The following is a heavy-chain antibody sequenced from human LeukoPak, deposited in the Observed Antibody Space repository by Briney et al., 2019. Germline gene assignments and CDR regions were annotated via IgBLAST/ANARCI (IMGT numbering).Heavy chain of an antibody. V-gene: IGHV4-39*07. Sequence: PSETLSLTCTVSGGSISSSSYYWGWIRQPPGKGLEWIGSIYYSGSTYYNPSLKSRVTISVDTSKNQFSLKLSSVTAADTAVYYCARVLPAAMAFDYWGQGTLVTVSS. D-gene: IGHD2-2*01. J-gene: IGHJ4*02. CDR3: ARVLPAAMAFDY. CDR1: GGSISSSSYY. CDR2: IYYSGST.